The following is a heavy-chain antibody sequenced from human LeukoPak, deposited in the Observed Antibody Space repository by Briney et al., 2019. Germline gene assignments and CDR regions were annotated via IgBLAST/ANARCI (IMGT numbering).Heavy chain of an antibody. CDR2: INTHTGNP. CDR3: AREYIDPPLGDFDSASYIDY. D-gene: IGHD3-10*01. V-gene: IGHV7-4-1*02. Sequence: ASVKVSCKASAYTFISYAMNWVRQAPGQGLEWMGWINTHTGNPTYAQGFTGRFGFSLDTSVSTAYLQISSLKAEDTAVYYCAREYIDPPLGDFDSASYIDYWGQGTLVTVSS. J-gene: IGHJ4*02. CDR1: AYTFISYA.